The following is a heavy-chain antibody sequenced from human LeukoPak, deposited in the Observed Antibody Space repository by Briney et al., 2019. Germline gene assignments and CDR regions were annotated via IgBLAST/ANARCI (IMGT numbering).Heavy chain of an antibody. J-gene: IGHJ4*02. CDR1: GFTFSSYS. D-gene: IGHD4-23*01. Sequence: GGSLRLSCAASGFTFSSYSMNWVRQAPGKGLEWVSSISSSSSYIYYADSVKGRFTISRDNAKNSLYLQMNSLRAEDTAVYYCARAENGGNSDYFDYWGQGTLVTVSS. CDR3: ARAENGGNSDYFDY. CDR2: ISSSSSYI. V-gene: IGHV3-21*01.